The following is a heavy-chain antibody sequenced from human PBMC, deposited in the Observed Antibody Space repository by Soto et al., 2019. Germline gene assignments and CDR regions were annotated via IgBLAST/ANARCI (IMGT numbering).Heavy chain of an antibody. CDR3: AKDHRYGSGSYIDY. CDR2: ISYDGSNK. V-gene: IGHV3-30*18. D-gene: IGHD3-10*01. CDR1: GFTFSSYG. Sequence: QVQLVESGGGVVQPGRSLRLSCAASGFTFSSYGMHWVRQAPGKGLEWVAVISYDGSNKYYADSVKGRFTISRDNSKNTLYLQMNSLRAEDTAVYYCAKDHRYGSGSYIDYWGQGTLFTVSS. J-gene: IGHJ4*02.